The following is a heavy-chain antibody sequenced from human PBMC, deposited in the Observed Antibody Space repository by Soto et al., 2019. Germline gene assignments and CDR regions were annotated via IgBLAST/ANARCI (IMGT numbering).Heavy chain of an antibody. CDR2: MNPDSGMT. CDR1: GYTFTTYD. D-gene: IGHD6-19*01. J-gene: IGHJ4*02. V-gene: IGHV1-8*01. CDR3: ARGRGGQCDY. Sequence: QVQLVQSGAEVKKPGASVKVSCKASGYTFTTYDINWVRQASGQGLEWMGWMNPDSGMTTYAQSFQGRVTMTRSTSISTAYMELSSLRSEDTAVYYCARGRGGQCDYWGQGTLVTVSS.